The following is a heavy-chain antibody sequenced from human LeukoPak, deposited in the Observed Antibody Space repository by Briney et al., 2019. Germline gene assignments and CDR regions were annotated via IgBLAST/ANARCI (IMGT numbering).Heavy chain of an antibody. CDR2: ISGSGDST. V-gene: IGHV3-23*01. CDR3: ARGGTTLTARDYFDY. CDR1: GFTFSNYA. D-gene: IGHD4-11*01. Sequence: GGSLRLSCAASGFTFSNYAINWVRQAPGKGLEWVSGISGSGDSTFYADSVLGRFTISRDNAENSLYLQMNSLRAEDTAVYYCARGGTTLTARDYFDYWGQATLVTVSP. J-gene: IGHJ4*02.